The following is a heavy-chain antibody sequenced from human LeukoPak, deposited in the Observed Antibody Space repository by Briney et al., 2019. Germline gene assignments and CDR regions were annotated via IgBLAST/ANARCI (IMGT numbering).Heavy chain of an antibody. Sequence: SETLSLTCAVYGGSFSGYYWSWIRQPPGKGLEWIGEINHSGSTNYNPSLKSRVTISVDTSKNQFSLKLSSVTAADTAVYYCARLRGSYYFFYAFDIWGQGTMVTVSS. J-gene: IGHJ3*02. D-gene: IGHD1-26*01. CDR2: INHSGST. V-gene: IGHV4-34*01. CDR1: GGSFSGYY. CDR3: ARLRGSYYFFYAFDI.